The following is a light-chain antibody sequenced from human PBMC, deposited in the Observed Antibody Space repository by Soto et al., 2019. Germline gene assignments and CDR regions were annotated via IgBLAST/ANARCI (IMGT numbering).Light chain of an antibody. J-gene: IGLJ1*01. Sequence: LTQPASVSGSPGQSITISCTGTSSDVGGYNYVSWYQQHPGKAPKLMIFDVSNRPSGVSNRFSGSKSGNTASLTISGLQAEDEADYYCSSYASSSPLYVFGTGTKVTVL. V-gene: IGLV2-14*01. CDR3: SSYASSSPLYV. CDR1: SSDVGGYNY. CDR2: DVS.